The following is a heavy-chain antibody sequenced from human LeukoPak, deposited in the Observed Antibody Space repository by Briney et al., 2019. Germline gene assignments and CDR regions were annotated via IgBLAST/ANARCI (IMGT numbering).Heavy chain of an antibody. Sequence: PSETLSLTCTVSGGSISSSSYYWGWIRQPPGKGLEWIGSIYYSGSTYYNPSLKSRVTISVDTSKNQFSRKLSSVTAADTAVYYCARRNPYPPYYYDSSGYYYGSYYFDYWGQGTLVTVSS. V-gene: IGHV4-39*01. CDR2: IYYSGST. CDR1: GGSISSSSYY. D-gene: IGHD3-22*01. CDR3: ARRNPYPPYYYDSSGYYYGSYYFDY. J-gene: IGHJ4*02.